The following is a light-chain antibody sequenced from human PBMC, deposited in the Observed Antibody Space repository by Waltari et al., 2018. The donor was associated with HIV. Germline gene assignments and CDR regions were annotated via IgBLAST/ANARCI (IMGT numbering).Light chain of an antibody. J-gene: IGKJ4*01. CDR1: QSLLYSSNNKNH. Sequence: IAMNQSPDSLAVSLGERATINCKSSQSLLYSSNNKNHLAWYQQKPGQPPKLLVYWASTRESGVPDRFSGSGSGTDFTLTIRSLQAEDVAIYYCQQYLGLPLTFGGGTK. CDR2: WAS. V-gene: IGKV4-1*01. CDR3: QQYLGLPLT.